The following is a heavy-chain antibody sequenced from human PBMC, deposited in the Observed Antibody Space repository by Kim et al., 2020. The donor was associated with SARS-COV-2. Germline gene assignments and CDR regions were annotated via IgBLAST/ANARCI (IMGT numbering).Heavy chain of an antibody. CDR3: VKSHGGDCRA. J-gene: IGHJ5*02. Sequence: GGSLRLSCAVSEVTFSTYWMSWVRQAPGKGLEWVANIKPDGSQTYYVDSVKGRFTISRDNAENSLYLQMNYLGVEDTAVYYCVKSHGGDCRAWGQGTLVT. CDR1: EVTFSTYW. D-gene: IGHD3-16*01. V-gene: IGHV3-7*01. CDR2: IKPDGSQT.